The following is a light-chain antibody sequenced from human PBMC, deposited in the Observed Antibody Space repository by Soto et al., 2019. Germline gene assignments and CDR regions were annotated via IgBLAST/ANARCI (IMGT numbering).Light chain of an antibody. J-gene: IGKJ4*01. CDR2: KAS. CDR1: QSISSW. CDR3: QNYNSYPLT. V-gene: IGKV1-5*03. Sequence: DIQMTQSPSTLSASVGDRVSITCRASQSISSWLAWYQQTPGKAPKLLISKASNLESGVPTRFSGSGSGTEFTLTSSSLQPDDFATYYCQNYNSYPLTFGGGTKVEIK.